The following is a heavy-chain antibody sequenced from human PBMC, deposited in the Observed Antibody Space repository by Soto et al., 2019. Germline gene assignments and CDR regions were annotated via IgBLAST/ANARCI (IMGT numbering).Heavy chain of an antibody. CDR2: IKSKTDGGTT. CDR3: TTPLWFGEFYGMDV. Sequence: GSLRLSCAASGXTFSNAWMSWVRQAPGKGLEWVGRIKSKTDGGTTDYYAPVKGRFTISRDDSKNTLYLQMNSLKTEDTAVYYCTTPLWFGEFYGMDVWGQGTTCTVS. CDR1: GXTFSNAW. V-gene: IGHV3-15*01. D-gene: IGHD3-10*01. J-gene: IGHJ6*02.